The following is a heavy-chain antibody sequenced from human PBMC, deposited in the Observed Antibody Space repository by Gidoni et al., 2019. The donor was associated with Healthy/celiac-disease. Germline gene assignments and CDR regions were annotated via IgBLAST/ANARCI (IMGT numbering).Heavy chain of an antibody. J-gene: IGHJ4*02. D-gene: IGHD6-19*01. Sequence: QVQLVESGGGVVQPGRSLRLSCAASGFTFSSYGMHWVRQAPGKGLEWVAVIWYDGSNKYYADSVKGRFTISRDNSKNTLYLQMNSLRAEDTAVYYCARVRSPDSSGRGRYYYFDYWGQGTLVTVSS. CDR2: IWYDGSNK. CDR3: ARVRSPDSSGRGRYYYFDY. CDR1: GFTFSSYG. V-gene: IGHV3-33*01.